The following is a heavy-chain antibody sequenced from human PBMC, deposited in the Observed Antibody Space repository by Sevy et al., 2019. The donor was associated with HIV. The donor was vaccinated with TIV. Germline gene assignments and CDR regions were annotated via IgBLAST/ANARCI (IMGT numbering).Heavy chain of an antibody. CDR2: IFFSQST. CDR3: ARGAAVAGHFSFDY. J-gene: IGHJ4*02. D-gene: IGHD6-19*01. CDR1: GGSISSDDYY. V-gene: IGHV4-30-4*01. Sequence: SETLSLTCTVSGGSISSDDYYWSWIRQPPGKGLEWIGYIFFSQSTYYNPSLKSRVVISVDTSKNQFSLRLASVTAAATAVYYCARGAAVAGHFSFDYWGQGTLVTVSS.